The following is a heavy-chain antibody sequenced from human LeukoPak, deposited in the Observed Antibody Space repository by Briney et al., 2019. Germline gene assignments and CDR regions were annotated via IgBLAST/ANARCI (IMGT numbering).Heavy chain of an antibody. V-gene: IGHV1-69*13. Sequence: VASVKVSCKASGGTVSSYAISWVRQASGQGLEWMGAVLPIFGTANYAQKFQGRVTITADESTSTAYMELSSLRSEDTAVYYCAREQFAYYYGSGSYSFDYWGQGTLVTVSS. CDR2: VLPIFGTA. D-gene: IGHD3-10*01. CDR1: GGTVSSYA. J-gene: IGHJ4*02. CDR3: AREQFAYYYGSGSYSFDY.